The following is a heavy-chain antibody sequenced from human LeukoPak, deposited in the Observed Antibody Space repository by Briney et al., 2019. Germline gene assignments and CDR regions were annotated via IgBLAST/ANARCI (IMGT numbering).Heavy chain of an antibody. V-gene: IGHV4-59*02. CDR3: ASRKLGNDY. Sequence: SETLSLTCTVSGGSVTDCYWSWIRQSPGKGLEWIGYIYYTGTSYNPSLKSRVTISADTSKNQFSLKLISVTAADTAVYYCASRKLGNDYWGQGTLVTVSS. CDR1: GGSVTDCY. D-gene: IGHD7-27*01. CDR2: IYYTGT. J-gene: IGHJ4*02.